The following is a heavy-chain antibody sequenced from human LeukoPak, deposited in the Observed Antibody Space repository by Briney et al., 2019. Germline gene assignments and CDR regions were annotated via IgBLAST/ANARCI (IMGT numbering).Heavy chain of an antibody. J-gene: IGHJ5*02. CDR2: IIPFFGRA. V-gene: IGHV1-69*06. D-gene: IGHD1-26*01. Sequence: GSSVKVSCKASGGTFSSYGISWVRQAPGQGLEWMGGIIPFFGRADYAQKFQGRVTITADKSTGTVYMELRSLRSDDTAVYYCARDLKRSRARWENLGFDPWGQGTLVTVSS. CDR3: ARDLKRSRARWENLGFDP. CDR1: GGTFSSYG.